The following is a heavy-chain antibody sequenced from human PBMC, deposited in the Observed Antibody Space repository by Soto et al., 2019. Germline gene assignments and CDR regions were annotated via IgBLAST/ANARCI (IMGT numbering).Heavy chain of an antibody. V-gene: IGHV4-59*08. J-gene: IGHJ4*02. CDR3: AIGDGWYYVDY. CDR2: RYYSGST. D-gene: IGHD6-19*01. Sequence: QVQLQESGPGLVKPSETLSLTCTFSVSGDSISTYYWSWIRQPPGKGLEWIGYRYYSGSTSYNPSLESRVTISVDTSKNQFSLKLDSVTAADTAVYYCAIGDGWYYVDYWGQGALVTVSS. CDR1: GDSISTYY.